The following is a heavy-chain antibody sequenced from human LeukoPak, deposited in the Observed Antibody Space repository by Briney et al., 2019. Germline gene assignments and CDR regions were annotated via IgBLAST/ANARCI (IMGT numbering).Heavy chain of an antibody. CDR1: GGSISSGSYY. D-gene: IGHD3-22*01. Sequence: PSETLSLTCTVSGGSISSGSYYWSWIRQPAGKRLEWIGRFSTSGSTNYNPSLKSRVTISVDTSKNQFSLKLSSVTAADTAVYYCAREAYYYDSSGYYHDAFDIWGQGTMVTVSS. V-gene: IGHV4-61*02. J-gene: IGHJ3*02. CDR2: FSTSGST. CDR3: AREAYYYDSSGYYHDAFDI.